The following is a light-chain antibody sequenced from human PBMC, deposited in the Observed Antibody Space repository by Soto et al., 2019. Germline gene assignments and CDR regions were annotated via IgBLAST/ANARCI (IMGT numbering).Light chain of an antibody. CDR2: DAS. CDR3: HHRYTWPRA. V-gene: IGKV3-11*01. J-gene: IGKJ5*01. Sequence: EIVLTQSPATLSLSPGERATLSCRASQSVGNYLGWYQQRPGQAPRLLIYDASERAAGIPARFSGSGSGTDFTLTINSLEPEDFALYYCHHRYTWPRAFGQETRLEIK. CDR1: QSVGNY.